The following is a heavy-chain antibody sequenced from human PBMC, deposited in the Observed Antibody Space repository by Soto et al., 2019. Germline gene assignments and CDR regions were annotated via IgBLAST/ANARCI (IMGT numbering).Heavy chain of an antibody. V-gene: IGHV1-69*08. Sequence: QVQLVQSGAEVKKPGSSVKVFCKASGGTFSSYSISWVRQAPGQGLEWMGRIIPILGIANYAQKFQGRVTIHADKSTSTAYMELSSLISEDTAVYYCARDFSSTSCPRPGYWGQVTLVTVSS. CDR1: GGTFSSYS. CDR2: IIPILGIA. D-gene: IGHD2-2*01. J-gene: IGHJ4*02. CDR3: ARDFSSTSCPRPGY.